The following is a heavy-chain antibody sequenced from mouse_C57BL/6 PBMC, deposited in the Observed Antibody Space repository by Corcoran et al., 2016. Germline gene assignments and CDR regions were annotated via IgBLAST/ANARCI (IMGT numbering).Heavy chain of an antibody. CDR2: ISYDVSN. J-gene: IGHJ3*01. CDR3: AREGFYDGYYSAY. D-gene: IGHD2-3*01. CDR1: GYAITRGYY. Sequence: DVQLQETGPGLVKHSQSLTLTCSGTGYAITRGYYRNWIRQFPGNKLAWMGFISYDVSNNYNPSLKNLISITRDTSKNQFFLKLNSVTTDDTATYYCAREGFYDGYYSAYWGQGTLVTVSA. V-gene: IGHV3-6*01.